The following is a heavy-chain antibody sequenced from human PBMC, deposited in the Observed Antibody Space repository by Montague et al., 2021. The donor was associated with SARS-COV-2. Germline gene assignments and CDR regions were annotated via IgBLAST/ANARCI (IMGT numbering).Heavy chain of an antibody. V-gene: IGHV4-59*01. CDR3: AREISGPDYFDN. CDR1: GGSISSYY. D-gene: IGHD3-10*01. CDR2: IYNGGST. Sequence: SETLSLTCTVSGGSISSYYWNWIRQSPGRGLEWIGYIYNGGSTNYNPSLESRVTISADTSKNHFSLKLRSVTAADTAVYYCAREISGPDYFDNWGQGTLVTVSS. J-gene: IGHJ4*01.